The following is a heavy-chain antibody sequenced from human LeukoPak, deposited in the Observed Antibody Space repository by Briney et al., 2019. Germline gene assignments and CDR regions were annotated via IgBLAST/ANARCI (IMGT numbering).Heavy chain of an antibody. CDR1: GFTFSSYG. D-gene: IGHD3-10*01. CDR2: ISGSGGST. Sequence: GGTLRLSCAASGFTFSSYGMSWVRQAPGKGLEWVSAISGSGGSTYYADSVKGRFTISRDNSKNTLYLQMSSLRVDDTAVYYCAKGRAGMVRGVCDYWGQGTLVTVSS. CDR3: AKGRAGMVRGVCDY. V-gene: IGHV3-23*01. J-gene: IGHJ4*02.